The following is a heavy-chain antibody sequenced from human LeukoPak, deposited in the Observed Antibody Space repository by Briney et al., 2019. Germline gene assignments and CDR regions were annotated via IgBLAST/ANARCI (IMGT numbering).Heavy chain of an antibody. CDR1: GFTFSSYD. D-gene: IGHD3-10*01. CDR2: ISGSGSIT. V-gene: IGHV3-23*01. J-gene: IGHJ4*02. Sequence: PGGSVRLSCAASGFTFSSYDMNWVRQAPGKGLEWVSAISGSGSITYYADSVKGRFTISRDNSKNTLYLQMNSLRAEDTAVYYCAKGSSYYGSGSHFDYWGQGTLVTVSS. CDR3: AKGSSYYGSGSHFDY.